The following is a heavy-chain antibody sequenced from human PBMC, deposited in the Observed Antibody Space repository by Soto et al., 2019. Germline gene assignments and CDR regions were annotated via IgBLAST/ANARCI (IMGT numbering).Heavy chain of an antibody. D-gene: IGHD6-6*01. CDR3: ARATSSSQTFDY. J-gene: IGHJ4*02. V-gene: IGHV4-4*02. CDR1: SGSISSSNW. Sequence: PSETLSLTCAVSSGSISSSNWWSWVRQPPGKGLEWIGEIYHSGSTNYNPSLKSRVTISVDKSKNQFSLKLSSVTAADTAVYYCARATSSSQTFDYWGQGTLVTVSS. CDR2: IYHSGST.